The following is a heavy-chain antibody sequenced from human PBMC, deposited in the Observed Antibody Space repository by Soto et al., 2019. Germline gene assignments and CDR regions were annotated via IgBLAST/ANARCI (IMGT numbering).Heavy chain of an antibody. CDR3: ARVAYSYVSVSSVFDP. Sequence: QVQLVQSGAEVKKPGASVKVSCKASGYTFTSHSIIWVRRAPGEGLEWVGWISAYNGYTNSAENFQGRVTMTTDASTNTAYMALRTLRSAATAVYYCARVAYSYVSVSSVFDPWGQGTLVTVSS. D-gene: IGHD3-10*02. V-gene: IGHV1-18*04. CDR1: GYTFTSHS. CDR2: ISAYNGYT. J-gene: IGHJ5*02.